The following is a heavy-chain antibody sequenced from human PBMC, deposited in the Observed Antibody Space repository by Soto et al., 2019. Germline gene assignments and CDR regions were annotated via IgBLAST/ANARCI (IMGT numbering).Heavy chain of an antibody. CDR3: ATMRRDGAEFDSFVQY. Sequence: QVQLEQSGAEVKMPGSSVRLSCKASGGSFYSYVFFWVRQAPGQGLEYMGGIIPLFNTPSYSQKFHGRATIAADGSTHTAHLDLNSLTSEDTALYFCATMRRDGAEFDSFVQYWGQGSLVTVSS. V-gene: IGHV1-69*01. D-gene: IGHD3-10*01. CDR1: GGSFYSYV. CDR2: IIPLFNTP. J-gene: IGHJ4*02.